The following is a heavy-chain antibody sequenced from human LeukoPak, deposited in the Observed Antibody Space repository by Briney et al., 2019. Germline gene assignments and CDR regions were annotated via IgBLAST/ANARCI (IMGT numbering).Heavy chain of an antibody. V-gene: IGHV4-34*01. CDR1: GGSFSGYY. D-gene: IGHD3-16*01. J-gene: IGHJ4*02. CDR2: INHSGST. CDR3: ARDNGVEVTTMIIFDY. Sequence: SETLSLTCAVYGGSFSGYYWSWIRQPPGKGLEWIGEINHSGSTYYNPSLKSRVTISVDTSKNQFSLKVTSVTAADTAVYYCARDNGVEVTTMIIFDYWGQGARVTVSS.